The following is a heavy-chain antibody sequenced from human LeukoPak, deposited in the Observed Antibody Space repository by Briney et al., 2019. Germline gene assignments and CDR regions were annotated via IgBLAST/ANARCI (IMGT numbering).Heavy chain of an antibody. V-gene: IGHV4-61*02. CDR1: GGSISSGSYY. Sequence: SETLSLTCTVSGGSISSGSYYWSWIRQPAGKGLEWIGRIYTSGSTNYSPSLKSRVTISVDTSKNQFYLNLSSVTAADTAVYYCARGMGNYYDFWSGYYWFDPGGQGTLVTVSS. CDR2: IYTSGST. J-gene: IGHJ5*02. D-gene: IGHD3-3*01. CDR3: ARGMGNYYDFWSGYYWFDP.